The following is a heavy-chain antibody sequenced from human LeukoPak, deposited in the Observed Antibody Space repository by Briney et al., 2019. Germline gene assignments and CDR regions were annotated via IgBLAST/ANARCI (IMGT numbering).Heavy chain of an antibody. CDR2: IIPIFGTA. CDR1: GGTFSSYA. J-gene: IGHJ6*02. V-gene: IGHV1-69*13. Sequence: ASVKVSCKASGGTFSSYAISWVRQAPGQGLERMGGIIPIFGTANYAQKFQGRVTITADESTSTVYMELSSLRSEDTAVYYCARELGGYSYYDFWSGYPQDYYYGMDVWGQGTTVTVSS. CDR3: ARELGGYSYYDFWSGYPQDYYYGMDV. D-gene: IGHD3-3*01.